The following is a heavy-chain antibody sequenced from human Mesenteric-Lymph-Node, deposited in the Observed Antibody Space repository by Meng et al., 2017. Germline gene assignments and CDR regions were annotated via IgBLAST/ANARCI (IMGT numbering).Heavy chain of an antibody. D-gene: IGHD1-26*01. CDR2: ISGSGGST. CDR3: AKPRGSYYRTYFDY. V-gene: IGHV3-23*01. CDR1: GFTFSSYA. Sequence: GGSLRLSCAASGFTFSSYAMSWVHQAPGKGLEWVSAISGSGGSTYYADSVKGRFTISRDNSKNTLYLQMNSLRAEDTAVYYCAKPRGSYYRTYFDYWGQGTLVTAPQ. J-gene: IGHJ4*02.